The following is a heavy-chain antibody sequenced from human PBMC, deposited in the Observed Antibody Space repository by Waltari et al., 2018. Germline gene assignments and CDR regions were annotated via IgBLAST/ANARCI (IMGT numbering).Heavy chain of an antibody. CDR3: ARFSTVTTGCDY. D-gene: IGHD4-17*01. CDR2: IIWNSGSI. Sequence: EVQLVESGGGLVQPGRSLRLSCAASGFTFDDYAMHWVRQAPGKGVEWVSGIIWNSGSIGYADSVKGRFTISRDNAKNSLYLQMNSLRAEDTALYYCARFSTVTTGCDYWGQGTLVTVSS. V-gene: IGHV3-9*01. J-gene: IGHJ4*02. CDR1: GFTFDDYA.